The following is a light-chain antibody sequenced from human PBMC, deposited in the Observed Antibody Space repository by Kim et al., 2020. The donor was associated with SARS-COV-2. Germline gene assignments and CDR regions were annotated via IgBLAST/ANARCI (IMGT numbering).Light chain of an antibody. CDR3: QKYNSSPFT. Sequence: ASVGDRVTITCRASQDISNDLAWYQQKAGKAPKRLVYAASTLQPGVPPRFSGSGSGTDFTLTIGSLQPEDVATYYCQKYNSSPFTFGHGTKVDIK. CDR2: AAS. J-gene: IGKJ3*01. CDR1: QDISND. V-gene: IGKV1-27*01.